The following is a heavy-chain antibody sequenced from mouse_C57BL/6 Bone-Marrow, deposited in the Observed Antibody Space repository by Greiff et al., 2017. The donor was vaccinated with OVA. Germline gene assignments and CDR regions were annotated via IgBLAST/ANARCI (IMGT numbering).Heavy chain of an antibody. CDR3: AKYPLDGYYGAWVAY. D-gene: IGHD2-3*01. CDR2: IYPGSGST. V-gene: IGHV1-55*01. J-gene: IGHJ3*01. Sequence: VQLQQPGAELVKPGASVKMSCKASGYTFTSYWITWVKQRPGQGLEWIGDIYPGSGSTNYNEKSKSKATLTVDTSSSTAYMQLSSLTSEDSAVYYCAKYPLDGYYGAWVAYWGQGTLVTVSA. CDR1: GYTFTSYW.